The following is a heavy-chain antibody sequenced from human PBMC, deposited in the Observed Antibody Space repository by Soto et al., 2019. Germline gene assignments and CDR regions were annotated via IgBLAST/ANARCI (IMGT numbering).Heavy chain of an antibody. CDR2: INSDGSST. Sequence: GGSLRLSCAASGFTFSSYWMHWVRQAPGKGLVWVSRINSDGSSTSYADSVKGRFTISRDNAKNTLYLQMNSLRAEDTAVYYCARDRGGTRVTTTRYYYYYYMDVWGKGTTVTVSS. CDR1: GFTFSSYW. D-gene: IGHD4-17*01. V-gene: IGHV3-74*01. CDR3: ARDRGGTRVTTTRYYYYYYMDV. J-gene: IGHJ6*03.